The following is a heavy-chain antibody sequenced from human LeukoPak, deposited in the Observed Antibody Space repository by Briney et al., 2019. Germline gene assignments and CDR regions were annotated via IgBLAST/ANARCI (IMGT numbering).Heavy chain of an antibody. Sequence: PSETLSLTCTVSGGSISSSSYYWGWIRQPPGKGLEWIGSIYYSGSTYYNPSLKSRVTISVDTSKNQFSLKLSSVTAADTAVYYCASGGVDGSGSYEDYYYGMDVWGQGTTVTVSS. CDR2: IYYSGST. V-gene: IGHV4-39*07. CDR3: ASGGVDGSGSYEDYYYGMDV. J-gene: IGHJ6*02. CDR1: GGSISSSSYY. D-gene: IGHD3-10*01.